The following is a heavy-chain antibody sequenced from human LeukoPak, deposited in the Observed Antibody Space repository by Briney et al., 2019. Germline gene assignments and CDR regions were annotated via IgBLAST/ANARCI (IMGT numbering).Heavy chain of an antibody. V-gene: IGHV3-23*01. CDR1: GFTFSSNA. D-gene: IGHD3-3*01. J-gene: IGHJ6*03. Sequence: GGSLRLSCAASGFTFSSNAMSWVRQAPGKGLEWVSAIRGGGGSTYYADSVKGRFTISRDNSKNTLYLQMNSLRAEDTAVYYCAKRGVLRFLESLQDYYYYYMDVWGKGTTVTVSS. CDR3: AKRGVLRFLESLQDYYYYYMDV. CDR2: IRGGGGST.